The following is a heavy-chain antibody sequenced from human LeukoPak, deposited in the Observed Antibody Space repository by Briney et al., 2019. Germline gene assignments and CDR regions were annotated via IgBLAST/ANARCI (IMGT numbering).Heavy chain of an antibody. Sequence: PSETLSLTCVVSSYSFSGGYYWGWIRQPPGKGLEWIGSISHSASTYYNPSFKSRVTMSIDTSRNQFSLKLSPVTAADTAVYYCARRYYYDTIGYYDYWGQGTLVTVSP. CDR1: SYSFSGGYY. J-gene: IGHJ4*02. CDR2: ISHSAST. V-gene: IGHV4-38-2*01. D-gene: IGHD3-22*01. CDR3: ARRYYYDTIGYYDY.